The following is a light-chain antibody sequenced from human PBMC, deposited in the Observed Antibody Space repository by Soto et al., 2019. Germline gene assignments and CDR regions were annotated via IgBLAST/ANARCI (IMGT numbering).Light chain of an antibody. Sequence: DIQLTQSPSFLSASVGDRVTITCRASQGISSYLAWYQQKPGKAPKLLIYAASTLQSGVPSRFSGSGSGTEFTLTISSLQPEYFATYYCQQLNSYFWTFGQGTKVEIK. J-gene: IGKJ1*01. CDR2: AAS. CDR1: QGISSY. CDR3: QQLNSYFWT. V-gene: IGKV1-9*01.